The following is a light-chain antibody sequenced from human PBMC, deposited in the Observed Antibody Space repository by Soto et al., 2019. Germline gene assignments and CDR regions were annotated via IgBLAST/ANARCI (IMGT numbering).Light chain of an antibody. J-gene: IGLJ1*01. CDR2: EGS. CDR3: CSYAGSSFYV. CDR1: SSDVGGYNL. V-gene: IGLV2-23*01. Sequence: QSVLTQPPSASGSPGQSVTISCTGTSSDVGGYNLVCWYQQHPGKAPKLMIYEGSKRPSGVSNRFSGSKSGNTASLTISGLQAEDEADYYCCSYAGSSFYVFGTGTKVTVL.